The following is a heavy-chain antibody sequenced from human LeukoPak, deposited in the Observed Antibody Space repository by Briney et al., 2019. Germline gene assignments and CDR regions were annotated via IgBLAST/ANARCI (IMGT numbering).Heavy chain of an antibody. CDR2: INPNSGGT. V-gene: IGHV1-2*02. J-gene: IGHJ5*02. CDR1: GYTFTGYY. Sequence: ASVKVSCKASGYTFTGYYMHWVRQAPGQGLEWMGWINPNSGGTNYAQKFQGRVTMTRDTSISTAYMELSRLRSDDTAMYYCARAAYNDFWSEYNYFGPWGQGSLVTVSS. D-gene: IGHD3-3*01. CDR3: ARAAYNDFWSEYNYFGP.